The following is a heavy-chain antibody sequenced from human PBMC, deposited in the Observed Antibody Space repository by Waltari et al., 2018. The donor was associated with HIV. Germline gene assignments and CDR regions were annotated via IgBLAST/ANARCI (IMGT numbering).Heavy chain of an antibody. J-gene: IGHJ6*02. D-gene: IGHD3-3*01. V-gene: IGHV1-69*04. Sequence: QVQLVQSGAEVKKPGSSVKVSCKASGGTFSSYAISWVRQAPGQGLEWMGRIIPILGIANYAQKFQGRVTITADKSTSTAYMELSSLRSEDTAVYYCARGEEGVLDFWSPMDVWGQGTTVTVSS. CDR2: IIPILGIA. CDR3: ARGEEGVLDFWSPMDV. CDR1: GGTFSSYA.